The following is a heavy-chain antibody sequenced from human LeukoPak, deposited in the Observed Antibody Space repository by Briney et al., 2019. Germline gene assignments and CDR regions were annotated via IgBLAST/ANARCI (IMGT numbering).Heavy chain of an antibody. J-gene: IGHJ4*02. CDR1: GYTFTSYG. CDR3: ARDSDSSSWYDDRRIFDY. V-gene: IGHV1-18*01. Sequence: ASVKVSCKASGYTFTSYGISWVRQAPGQGLEWMGWISAYNGNTNYAQKLQGRVTMTTDTSTSTAYMELRSLRSDDTAVYYCARDSDSSSWYDDRRIFDYWGQGTLVTVSS. CDR2: ISAYNGNT. D-gene: IGHD6-13*01.